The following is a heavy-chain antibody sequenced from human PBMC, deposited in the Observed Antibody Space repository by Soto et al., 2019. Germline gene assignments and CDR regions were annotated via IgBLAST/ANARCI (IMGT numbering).Heavy chain of an antibody. Sequence: DVHLLESGGDLVQPGGSLRISCGASGFTFSSFAMSWVRQAPGKGLEWVSSLRGNGAGIYYADSVKGRFTVSRDNSRNTLFLQLDSLRGDDTPVYYCAKEKVRGTLLLEFWGRGTLVTVSS. CDR3: AKEKVRGTLLLEF. V-gene: IGHV3-23*01. CDR2: LRGNGAGI. CDR1: GFTFSSFA. J-gene: IGHJ4*02. D-gene: IGHD1-1*01.